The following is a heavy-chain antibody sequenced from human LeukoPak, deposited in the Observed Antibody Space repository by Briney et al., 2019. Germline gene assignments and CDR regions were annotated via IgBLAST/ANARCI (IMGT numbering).Heavy chain of an antibody. CDR1: GFSFSTYH. CDR3: ARDLDYYDSSGQIDY. Sequence: PGGSLRHSCAASGFSFSTYHMNWVREAPGKGREGVSYISSSSSTIYYADSVKGRFTISRDNAQNSLYLQMNSLRAEDTAVYYCARDLDYYDSSGQIDYWGQGTLVAVSS. CDR2: ISSSSSTI. V-gene: IGHV3-48*01. D-gene: IGHD3-22*01. J-gene: IGHJ4*02.